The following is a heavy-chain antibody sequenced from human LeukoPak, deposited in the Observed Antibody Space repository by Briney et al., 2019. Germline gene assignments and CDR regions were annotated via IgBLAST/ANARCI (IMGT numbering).Heavy chain of an antibody. D-gene: IGHD1-26*01. Sequence: KTSETQSLTCTVSGGSISSGSYYWSWIRQPAGRGLEWIGRIYTSGSTNYNPSLKSRVTISVDTSKNQFSLKLSSVTAPDTAVYYCARVASGSYPQGWFDPWGQGTLVTVSS. CDR1: GGSISSGSYY. J-gene: IGHJ5*02. CDR3: ARVASGSYPQGWFDP. V-gene: IGHV4-61*02. CDR2: IYTSGST.